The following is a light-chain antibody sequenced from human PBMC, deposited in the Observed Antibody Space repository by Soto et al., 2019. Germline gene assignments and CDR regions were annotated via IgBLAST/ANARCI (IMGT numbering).Light chain of an antibody. CDR1: QSMNSW. CDR3: LRYNAFSQT. CDR2: DAS. J-gene: IGKJ1*01. Sequence: DIQLTQSPCTLSASVGDRVTITCRASQSMNSWLAWYQQKPGEAPKVLIYDASSLESGVPSRFSGSGSGTEFTLTIGSLQPEDFATYYCLRYNAFSQTFGQGTKVEI. V-gene: IGKV1-5*01.